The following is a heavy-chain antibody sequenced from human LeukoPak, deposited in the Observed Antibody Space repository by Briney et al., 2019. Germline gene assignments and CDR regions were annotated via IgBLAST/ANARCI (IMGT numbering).Heavy chain of an antibody. Sequence: GGSLRLSCAASGFTFSSFAMSWVRQAPGKGLEWVSAISGSGGSTYYADSVKGRFTISRDNSKNTLYLQMNSLRAEDTAVYYCASGSYLLNDAFDIWGQGTMVTVSS. D-gene: IGHD1-26*01. V-gene: IGHV3-23*01. CDR3: ASGSYLLNDAFDI. CDR2: ISGSGGST. J-gene: IGHJ3*02. CDR1: GFTFSSFA.